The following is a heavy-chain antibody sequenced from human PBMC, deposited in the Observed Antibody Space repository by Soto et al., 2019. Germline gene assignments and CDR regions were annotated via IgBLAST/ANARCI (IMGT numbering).Heavy chain of an antibody. CDR2: ISYDGSNK. Sequence: QVQLVESGGGVVQPGRSLRLSCAASGFTFSSYGMHWVRQAPGKGLEWVAVISYDGSNKYYADSVKGRFTISRDNSKNTLYLKMNSLSAEDTDVYYCAKDRDGYNWNAIDYWGQGTLVTVSS. D-gene: IGHD1-20*01. J-gene: IGHJ4*02. CDR3: AKDRDGYNWNAIDY. CDR1: GFTFSSYG. V-gene: IGHV3-30*18.